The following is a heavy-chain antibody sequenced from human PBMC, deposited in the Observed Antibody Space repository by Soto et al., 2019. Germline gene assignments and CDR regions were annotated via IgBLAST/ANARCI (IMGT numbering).Heavy chain of an antibody. Sequence: SETLSLTCTVSGGPISSRSNYRGWIRQPPGKGLEWIGNIYYSGSTYYHPSLKSRVTISADTSKNQLSLKVTSVTAADTAVYYCARLRPGNPYFDYWGPGTLVTVSS. CDR3: ARLRPGNPYFDY. D-gene: IGHD4-4*01. J-gene: IGHJ4*02. CDR1: GGPISSRSNY. V-gene: IGHV4-39*01. CDR2: IYYSGST.